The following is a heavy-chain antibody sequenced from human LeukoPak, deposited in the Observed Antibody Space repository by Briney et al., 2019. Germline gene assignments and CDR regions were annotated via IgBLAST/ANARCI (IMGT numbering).Heavy chain of an antibody. CDR1: GFTFSSNG. V-gene: IGHV3-23*01. Sequence: GGSLRLSCAASGFTFSSNGMSWVRQAPGKGLEWVSAISGSGGSTYYADSVKGRFTISRDNSKNTLYLQMNSLRAEDTAVYYCAKGRGWEASYYYYYMDVWGKGTTVTISS. J-gene: IGHJ6*03. CDR2: ISGSGGST. CDR3: AKGRGWEASYYYYYMDV. D-gene: IGHD1-26*01.